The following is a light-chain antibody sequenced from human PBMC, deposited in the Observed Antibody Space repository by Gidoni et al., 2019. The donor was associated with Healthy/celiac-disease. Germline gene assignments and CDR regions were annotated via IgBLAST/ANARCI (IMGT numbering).Light chain of an antibody. CDR3: NSRDSSGNHVL. CDR2: GNN. V-gene: IGLV3-19*01. CDR1: SLRSYY. J-gene: IGLJ2*01. Sequence: SSELTQDTAVSVALGQTVRITCKVDSLRSYYASCYQQNTGQAPVLVIYGNNNLPSVIPDRFSGSSSGNTASLTITGSQAEDEADYSCNSRDSSGNHVLFGGGTKLTVL.